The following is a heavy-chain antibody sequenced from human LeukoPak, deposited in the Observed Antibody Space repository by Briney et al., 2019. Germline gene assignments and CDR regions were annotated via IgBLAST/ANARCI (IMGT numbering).Heavy chain of an antibody. D-gene: IGHD6-19*01. Sequence: GGSLRLSCAASGFSFSTYSMNWVRQAPGKGLEWVSSISSSRSYIYYADSVKGRFTISRDNTKTSLYLQMNSLRAEDTAVYYCARPSFSSGSYFDHWGQGTLVTVSS. V-gene: IGHV3-21*01. CDR2: ISSSRSYI. CDR1: GFSFSTYS. CDR3: ARPSFSSGSYFDH. J-gene: IGHJ4*02.